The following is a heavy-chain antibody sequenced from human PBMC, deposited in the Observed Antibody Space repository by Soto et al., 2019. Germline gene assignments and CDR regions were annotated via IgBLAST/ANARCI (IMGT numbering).Heavy chain of an antibody. J-gene: IGHJ6*02. CDR3: ARDHLRMGWFGEFRRKNYYYYGMDV. CDR1: GYTFTSYY. D-gene: IGHD3-10*01. V-gene: IGHV1-46*01. CDR2: INPSGGST. Sequence: RASVKVSCKASGYTFTSYYMHWVRQAPGQGLEWMGIINPSGGSTSYAQKFQGRVTMTRDTSTSTVYMELSSLRSEDTAVYYCARDHLRMGWFGEFRRKNYYYYGMDVWGQGTTVTVSS.